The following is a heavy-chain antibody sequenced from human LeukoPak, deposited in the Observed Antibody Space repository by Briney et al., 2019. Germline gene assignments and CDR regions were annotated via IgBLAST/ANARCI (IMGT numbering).Heavy chain of an antibody. CDR2: INTNTGNP. V-gene: IGHV7-4-1*02. J-gene: IGHJ4*02. CDR3: ARGLEDFDY. CDR1: VYTFTSYA. D-gene: IGHD1-1*01. Sequence: ASVKVSCKASVYTFTSYAMNWVRQAPGQGLEWMGWINTNTGNPTYAQGFAGRFVSSLDTSVSTAYLQISSLKAEDTAVYYCARGLEDFDYWGQGTLVTVSS.